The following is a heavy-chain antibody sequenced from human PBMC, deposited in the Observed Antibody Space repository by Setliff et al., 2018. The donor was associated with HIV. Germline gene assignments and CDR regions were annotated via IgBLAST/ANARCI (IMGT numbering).Heavy chain of an antibody. Sequence: PSETLSLTCTVSGGSISSHYWSWIRQPPGKGLEWIGYIYYSGSTNYNPSLKSRVTISVDPSRNQFSLKLNSVTAADTAVYYCARQIETYYYASSGYPAYFDYWGQGTLVTVSS. CDR1: GGSISSHY. CDR3: ARQIETYYYASSGYPAYFDY. J-gene: IGHJ4*02. V-gene: IGHV4-59*11. CDR2: IYYSGST. D-gene: IGHD3-22*01.